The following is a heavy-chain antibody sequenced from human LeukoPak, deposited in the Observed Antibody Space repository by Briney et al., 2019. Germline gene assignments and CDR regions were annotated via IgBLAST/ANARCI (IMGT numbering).Heavy chain of an antibody. Sequence: GRSLSLSCAASGFTATRNYMGWVRPAPGEGLEWVSVIYSGRNTYYADSVRGRFTMSRENPKNTLYLQMNRLSAEDSAVYYCTRAHDRGYYYRFDYWGQGTLVTVSS. CDR3: TRAHDRGYYYRFDY. V-gene: IGHV3-66*01. J-gene: IGHJ4*02. CDR2: IYSGRNT. D-gene: IGHD3-22*01. CDR1: GFTATRNY.